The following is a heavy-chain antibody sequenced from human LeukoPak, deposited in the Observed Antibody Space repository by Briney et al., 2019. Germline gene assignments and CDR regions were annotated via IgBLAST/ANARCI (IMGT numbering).Heavy chain of an antibody. CDR3: ARDPGYCSSTSCYEGFDY. Sequence: PGGSLRLSCAASGFTFSSYWMSWVRQAPGKGLEWVANIKQDGSEKYYVDSVKGRFTISRDNAKNSLYLQMNSLRAEDTAVYHCARDPGYCSSTSCYEGFDYWGQGTLVTVSS. CDR1: GFTFSSYW. D-gene: IGHD2-2*01. J-gene: IGHJ4*02. V-gene: IGHV3-7*01. CDR2: IKQDGSEK.